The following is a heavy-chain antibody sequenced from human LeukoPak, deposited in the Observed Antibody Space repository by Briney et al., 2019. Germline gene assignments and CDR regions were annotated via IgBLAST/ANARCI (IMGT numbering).Heavy chain of an antibody. CDR1: GFTFSSYW. J-gene: IGHJ4*02. V-gene: IGHV3-74*01. CDR2: INSDGSIT. CDR3: VRGLGDY. Sequence: GGSLRLSCAASGFTFSSYWMYWVRQLPGKGLVWVSRINSDGSITTYADSVKGRFTISRDDAKNTLYLQMKSLRAEDTAVYYCVRGLGDYWGQGTLVTVSS.